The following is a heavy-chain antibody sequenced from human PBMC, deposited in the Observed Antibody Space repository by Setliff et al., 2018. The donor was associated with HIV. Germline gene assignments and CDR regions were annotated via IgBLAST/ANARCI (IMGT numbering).Heavy chain of an antibody. V-gene: IGHV4-34*01. CDR3: ARRAEDYYDTSGYYYGYYFDY. CDR2: INHSGGT. J-gene: IGHJ4*02. CDR1: GGSFSGYY. Sequence: SETLSLTCAVSGGSFSGYYWNWIRQPPGRGLEWIGEINHSGGTNYNPSLKSRVTISVDTSKTQFSLKLSSVTAADTAVYYCARRAEDYYDTSGYYYGYYFDYWGQGTLVTVS. D-gene: IGHD3-22*01.